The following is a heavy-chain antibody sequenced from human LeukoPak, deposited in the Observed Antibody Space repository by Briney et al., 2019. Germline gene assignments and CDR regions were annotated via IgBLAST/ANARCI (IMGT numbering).Heavy chain of an antibody. Sequence: GGSLRLSCAVSGFTLINYGMSWVRQAPRKRLEWVAGISGSGGSTNYADSVKGRFTISRDNPKNTLYLQMNSLRAEDAAVYFCAKRGVVIRVILVGFHKEAYYFDSWGQGALVIVSS. CDR1: GFTLINYG. V-gene: IGHV3-23*01. D-gene: IGHD3-22*01. J-gene: IGHJ4*02. CDR3: AKRGVVIRVILVGFHKEAYYFDS. CDR2: ISGSGGST.